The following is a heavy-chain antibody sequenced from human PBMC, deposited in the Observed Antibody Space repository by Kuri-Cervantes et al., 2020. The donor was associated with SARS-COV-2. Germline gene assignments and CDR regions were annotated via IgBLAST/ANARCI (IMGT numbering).Heavy chain of an antibody. J-gene: IGHJ4*02. Sequence: SETLSLTCTVSGVSIIGDSYYWTWIRQPAGKGLEWIGDIYRSGPTTYNPSLRSRLTISADTSKSQFSLRLSSVTAADTAVYYCARDRGIFWSGNDYWGQGTLVTVSS. CDR3: ARDRGIFWSGNDY. CDR2: IYRSGPT. D-gene: IGHD3-3*01. CDR1: GVSIIGDSYY. V-gene: IGHV4-61*09.